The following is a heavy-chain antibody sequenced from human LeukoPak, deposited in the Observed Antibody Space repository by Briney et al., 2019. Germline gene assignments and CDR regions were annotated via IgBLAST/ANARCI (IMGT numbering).Heavy chain of an antibody. V-gene: IGHV3-15*01. Sequence: PGGSLRLSCAASGFTFSNAWMSWVRQAPGKGREWVGRIKSKTDGGTTDYAAPVKGRFTISRDDSKNTLYLQMNSLKTEGTAVYYCTHEGMKTYYYDSSGYFRWFDPWGQGTLVTVSS. J-gene: IGHJ5*02. CDR2: IKSKTDGGTT. CDR1: GFTFSNAW. D-gene: IGHD3-22*01. CDR3: THEGMKTYYYDSSGYFRWFDP.